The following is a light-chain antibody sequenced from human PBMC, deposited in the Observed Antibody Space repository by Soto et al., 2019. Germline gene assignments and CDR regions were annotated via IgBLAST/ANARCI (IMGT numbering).Light chain of an antibody. V-gene: IGKV1-5*01. CDR3: QQYTNYPWT. J-gene: IGKJ1*01. CDR2: DAS. Sequence: GDRVTITCRASQSVSTWLAWYQQKPGKAPNLLIYDASILQRGAPSRFSGSGSGTEFTLTISSLQPYDFATYYCQQYTNYPWTFGQGTKVEIK. CDR1: QSVSTW.